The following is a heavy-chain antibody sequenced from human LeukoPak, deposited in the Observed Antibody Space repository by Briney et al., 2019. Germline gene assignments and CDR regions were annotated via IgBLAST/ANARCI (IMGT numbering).Heavy chain of an antibody. V-gene: IGHV1-8*03. Sequence: ASVKVSCKASGYTFTSYDINWVRQATGQGLEWMGWMNPNSGNTGYAQKFQGRVTITRNTSISTAYMELSSLRSEDTAVYYYARANYYYDSSGYYYYYYYMDVWGEGTTVTVS. J-gene: IGHJ6*03. CDR3: ARANYYYDSSGYYYYYYYMDV. CDR1: GYTFTSYD. D-gene: IGHD3-22*01. CDR2: MNPNSGNT.